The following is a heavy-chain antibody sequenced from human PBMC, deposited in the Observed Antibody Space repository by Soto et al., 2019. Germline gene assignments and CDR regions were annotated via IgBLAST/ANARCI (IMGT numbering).Heavy chain of an antibody. Sequence: GASVKVACTASGYTLTSYGISGVRQAPGQGLEWMGIINPCSGSTNYAQKFQGRVTMTRDTSTSTVYMELSSLRSEDTAVYYCASFAFGEFDYWGQGTLVTVSS. CDR1: GYTLTSYG. CDR2: INPCSGST. V-gene: IGHV1-46*01. D-gene: IGHD3-10*01. CDR3: ASFAFGEFDY. J-gene: IGHJ4*02.